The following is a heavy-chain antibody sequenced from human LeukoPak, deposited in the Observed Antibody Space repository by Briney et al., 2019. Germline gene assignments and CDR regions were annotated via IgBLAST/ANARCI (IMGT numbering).Heavy chain of an antibody. CDR1: GFTFSSYS. CDR2: ISSSSSYI. CDR3: AREIRYYDSSGLTSFDY. V-gene: IGHV3-21*01. J-gene: IGHJ4*02. D-gene: IGHD3-22*01. Sequence: GGSLRLSCAASGFTFSSYSMNWVRQAPGKGLEWVSSISSSSSYIYYADSVKGRFTISRDNAKNSLYLQMNSLRAEDTVVYYCAREIRYYDSSGLTSFDYWGQGTLVTVSS.